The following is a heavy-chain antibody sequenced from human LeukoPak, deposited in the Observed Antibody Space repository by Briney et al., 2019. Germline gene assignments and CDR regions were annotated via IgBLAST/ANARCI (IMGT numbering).Heavy chain of an antibody. CDR3: ARVPLWWLTPFDF. Sequence: PSETLSLTCTVSGGAISSGSYYWALIRQPPGKGLEWIVTFYYSGSTYYNPSLKSRVTISVDTSKNQFSLKLSSVTAADTAVYYCARVPLWWLTPFDFWGQGTLATVSS. D-gene: IGHD5-12*01. V-gene: IGHV4-39*01. J-gene: IGHJ4*02. CDR2: FYYSGST. CDR1: GGAISSGSYY.